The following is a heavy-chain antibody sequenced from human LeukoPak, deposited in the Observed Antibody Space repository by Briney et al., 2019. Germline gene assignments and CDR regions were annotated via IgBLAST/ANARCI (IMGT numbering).Heavy chain of an antibody. CDR2: ISGGSSTI. J-gene: IGHJ3*02. V-gene: IGHV3-48*01. CDR1: GFTFSDYS. CDR3: AREISRWNQLLSGAFDI. Sequence: GGSLRLSCAASGFTFSDYSMNWVRQAPGKGLEWISYISGGSSTIYYADSVKGRFTISRDNAGTSLYLQMNGLRADDTALYYCAREISRWNQLLSGAFDIWGHGTMVTVSS. D-gene: IGHD2-2*01.